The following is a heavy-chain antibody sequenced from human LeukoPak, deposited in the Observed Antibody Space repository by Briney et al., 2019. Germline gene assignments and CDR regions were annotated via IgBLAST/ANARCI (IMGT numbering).Heavy chain of an antibody. CDR2: LDSEDGET. V-gene: IGHV1-24*01. J-gene: IGHJ6*02. Sequence: ASVKVSCKVSGYTLTELSIHWVRQAPGKGLEWMGGLDSEDGETTYAQKFQGRVTMTEDTSIDTAFMELSSLRSDDTAVYYCARGGNYCDSGGRNYYYYGLDVWGQGTTVTVSS. CDR3: ARGGNYCDSGGRNYYYYGLDV. CDR1: GYTLTELS. D-gene: IGHD3-22*01.